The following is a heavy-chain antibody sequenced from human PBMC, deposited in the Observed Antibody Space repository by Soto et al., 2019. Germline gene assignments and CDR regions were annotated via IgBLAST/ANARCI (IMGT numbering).Heavy chain of an antibody. CDR2: ISYDGSNK. V-gene: IGHV3-30*18. CDR3: AKDSASGRLYYYYGMDV. CDR1: GFTFSSYG. Sequence: QVQLVESGGGVVQPGRSLRLSCAAAGFTFSSYGMHWVRQAPGKGLEGVAVISYDGSNKYYAHSAKGRFTPPRDNSKNPLYLQMNRLRAEYTAVYYCAKDSASGRLYYYYGMDVWGQGTTVTVSS. D-gene: IGHD3-10*01. J-gene: IGHJ6*02.